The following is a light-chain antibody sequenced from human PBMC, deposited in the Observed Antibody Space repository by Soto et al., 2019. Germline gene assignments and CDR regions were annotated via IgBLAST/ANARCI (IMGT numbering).Light chain of an antibody. CDR3: QHSNSDPWT. V-gene: IGKV1-5*01. Sequence: DIEMTQSPSTLSASVGDRVTITCRASQTIRRWLAWYQQRPGKAPKVLIYDASTLESGVPARFSGSGSETQFRLTISSLQPEDSATYYCQHSNSDPWTCGQGTKVEIK. J-gene: IGKJ1*01. CDR2: DAS. CDR1: QTIRRW.